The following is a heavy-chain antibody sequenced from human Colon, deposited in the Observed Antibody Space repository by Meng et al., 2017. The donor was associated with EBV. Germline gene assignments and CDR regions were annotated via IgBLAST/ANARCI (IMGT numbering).Heavy chain of an antibody. CDR2: IFHSGRT. V-gene: IGHV4-4*02. J-gene: IGHJ5*02. Sequence: QGQLQEAGPGLVKPSGILSLAYAVSGGSISSNNWWSWVRQPPGKGLEWIGEIFHSGRTKHNPSLKSRVTMSMDKSKNQFSLRLSSVTAADTAVYYCASSDYYGSGSYYPWGQGTLVTVSS. CDR3: ASSDYYGSGSYYP. D-gene: IGHD3-10*01. CDR1: GGSISSNNW.